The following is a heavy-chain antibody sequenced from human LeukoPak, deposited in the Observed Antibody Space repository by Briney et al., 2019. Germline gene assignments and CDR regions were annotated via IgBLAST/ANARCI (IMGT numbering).Heavy chain of an antibody. J-gene: IGHJ4*02. CDR2: IYPSDSDT. V-gene: IGHV5-51*01. CDR3: ASGSGPPSDY. CDR1: GSIFTTYW. D-gene: IGHD3-10*01. Sequence: GESLQISCQGSGSIFTTYWIGWVRQMPGKGLEWMGIIYPSDSDTRYSPSFQGQVTISADRSISTAYLQWSSLKASDTAMYYCASGSGPPSDYWGQGTLVTVSS.